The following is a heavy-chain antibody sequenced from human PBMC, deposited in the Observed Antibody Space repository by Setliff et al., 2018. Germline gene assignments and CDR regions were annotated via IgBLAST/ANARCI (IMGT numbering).Heavy chain of an antibody. Sequence: PSETLSLTCTVSGASLNSGTYYWGWIRQPPGKGLEWIGRIYYRGDTYYNASLKGRLTISVDTAQNQFSLRLTSVTAADTAIYYCARTGTYRYFDYWGQGALVTVSS. CDR1: GASLNSGTYY. J-gene: IGHJ4*02. D-gene: IGHD1-1*01. V-gene: IGHV4-39*01. CDR2: IYYRGDT. CDR3: ARTGTYRYFDY.